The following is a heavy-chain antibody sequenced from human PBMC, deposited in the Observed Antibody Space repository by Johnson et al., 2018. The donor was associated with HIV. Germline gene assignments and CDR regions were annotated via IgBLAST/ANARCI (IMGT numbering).Heavy chain of an antibody. V-gene: IGHV3-20*04. CDR2: IYWNGGTT. J-gene: IGHJ3*01. CDR3: ARTSEWIAGAEFGAFGV. CDR1: GFTFDDYG. Sequence: VQLVESGGGVVQPGGSLRLSCAASGFTFDDYGMSWVRQAPGKGLEWVSGIYWNGGTTGYADSVKGRFTISRDNAKNLLYLQMNSLRAEDTAVFYCARTSEWIAGAEFGAFGVWG. D-gene: IGHD6-13*01.